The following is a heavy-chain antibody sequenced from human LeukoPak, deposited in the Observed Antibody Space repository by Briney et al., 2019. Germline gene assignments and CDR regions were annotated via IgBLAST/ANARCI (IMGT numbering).Heavy chain of an antibody. CDR2: ISWNSGSI. Sequence: GGSLRLSCAASGFMFDDYAVHWVRQAPGKGLEWVSGISWNSGSIDYADSVKGRFTISRDNAKNSLYLQMNSLRAEDTAFYYCAKAEGFFGGYYDHWGQGTLVTVSS. CDR3: AKAEGFFGGYYDH. CDR1: GFMFDDYA. J-gene: IGHJ4*02. V-gene: IGHV3-9*01. D-gene: IGHD4-23*01.